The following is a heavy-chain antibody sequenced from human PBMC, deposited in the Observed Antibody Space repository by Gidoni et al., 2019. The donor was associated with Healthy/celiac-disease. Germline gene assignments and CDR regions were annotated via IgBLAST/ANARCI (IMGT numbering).Heavy chain of an antibody. CDR2: KSYYGSNK. Sequence: QVQLVESGGGVVQPGGSLRLSCAASGFTFSSYVMHWVRQAPGKGLEWVAVKSYYGSNKYYADSVKGRFTISRDNSKNTLYLQMNSLRAEDKAVYYGAKESGGGGDSRLDFDYWGQGTLVTVSS. V-gene: IGHV3-30*18. CDR3: AKESGGGGDSRLDFDY. D-gene: IGHD2-21*02. J-gene: IGHJ4*02. CDR1: GFTFSSYV.